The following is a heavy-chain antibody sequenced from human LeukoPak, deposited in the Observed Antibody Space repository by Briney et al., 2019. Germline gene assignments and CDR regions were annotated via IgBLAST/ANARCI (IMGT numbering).Heavy chain of an antibody. V-gene: IGHV3-11*04. CDR2: ISSSGSTI. CDR3: ARDSYYDFWSGYQTYYFDY. Sequence: GSLRLSCAASGFTFSDYYMSWIRQAPGKGLEWVSYISSSGSTIYYADSVKGRFTISRDNAKNSLYLQMNSLRAEDTAVYYCARDSYYDFWSGYQTYYFDYWGQGTLVTVSS. CDR1: GFTFSDYY. J-gene: IGHJ4*02. D-gene: IGHD3-3*01.